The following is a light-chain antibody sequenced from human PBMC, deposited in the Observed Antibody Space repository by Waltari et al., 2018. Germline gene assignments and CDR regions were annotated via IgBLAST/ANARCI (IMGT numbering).Light chain of an antibody. CDR1: SSDIGGYTH. CDR3: SSYAGSNTFNYI. V-gene: IGLV2-8*01. J-gene: IGLJ2*01. Sequence: QAALTQPPSVSGSPGQSVAISRTGTSSDIGGYTHFPWCQRHPGKAPKLMISEVSQRPSGVSDRFSGSKSGNTASLTISGLQAEDEADYYCSSYAGSNTFNYIFGGGTRLTVL. CDR2: EVS.